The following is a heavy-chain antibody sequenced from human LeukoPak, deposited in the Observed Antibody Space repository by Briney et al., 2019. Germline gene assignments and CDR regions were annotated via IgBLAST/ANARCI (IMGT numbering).Heavy chain of an antibody. V-gene: IGHV1-2*06. J-gene: IGHJ4*02. Sequence: ASVKVSCKASGYTFTDYYMHWVRQAPGQGLEWMGRINPTSGGTTYAQKFQGRVTMTRDMSITTAYMELNRLRSDDTAVYYCARGQGERELNWGQGTLVTVSS. CDR3: ARGQGERELN. CDR2: INPTSGGT. D-gene: IGHD1-26*01. CDR1: GYTFTDYY.